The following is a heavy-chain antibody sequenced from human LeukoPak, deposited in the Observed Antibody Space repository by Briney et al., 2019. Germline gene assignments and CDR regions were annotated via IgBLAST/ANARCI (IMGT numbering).Heavy chain of an antibody. V-gene: IGHV4-38-2*02. CDR3: ARDETYTSDWQSNHYYYYMDV. D-gene: IGHD6-19*01. CDR2: IYHSGNT. CDR1: GYSISSGYY. Sequence: SETLSLTCTVSGYSISSGYYWGWIRPPPGKGLEWIGSIYHSGNTYYNPSLKSRVTISVDTSKNHFSLKLSSVTAADTAVYYCARDETYTSDWQSNHYYYYMDVWGKGTTVTVSS. J-gene: IGHJ6*03.